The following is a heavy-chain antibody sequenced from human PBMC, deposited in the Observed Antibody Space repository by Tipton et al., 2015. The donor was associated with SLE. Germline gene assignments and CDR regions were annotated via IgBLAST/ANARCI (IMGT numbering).Heavy chain of an antibody. J-gene: IGHJ4*02. D-gene: IGHD2-15*01. V-gene: IGHV3-23*03. CDR2: IYAGGGT. Sequence: SLRLSCKGSGFTFGSYAMTWVRQAPGKGLDWVSLIYAGGGTYYADSVKGRFTISRDNSKSTLYLQMNSLRPEDTAVYYCAKDTLADVFDCWGQVTLVTVS. CDR1: GFTFGSYA. CDR3: AKDTLADVFDC.